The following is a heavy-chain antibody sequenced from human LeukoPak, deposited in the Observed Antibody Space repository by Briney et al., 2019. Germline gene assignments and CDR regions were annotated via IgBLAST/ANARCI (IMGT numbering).Heavy chain of an antibody. CDR3: ARGIAVAGHLDY. Sequence: GGSLRLSCAASGFTFSSYAMSWVRQAPGKGLEWVSAISGSGGSTYYADSVKGRFTISRDNAKNSLYLQMNSLRAEDTAVYYCARGIAVAGHLDYWGQGTLVTVSS. J-gene: IGHJ4*02. CDR2: ISGSGGST. CDR1: GFTFSSYA. V-gene: IGHV3-23*01. D-gene: IGHD6-19*01.